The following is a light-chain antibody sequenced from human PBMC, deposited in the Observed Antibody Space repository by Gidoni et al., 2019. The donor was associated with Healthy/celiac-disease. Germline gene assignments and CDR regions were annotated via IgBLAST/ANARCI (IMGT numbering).Light chain of an antibody. Sequence: IVLTQSPATLSLSPVERATLACRASQRVSSYLAWYKQKPGIPARFSGSGSGTDFTLTISSLEPEDFAVYYCQQRSNWPPGYTFGQGTKLEIK. V-gene: IGKV3-11*01. CDR3: QQRSNWPPGYT. CDR1: QRVSSY. J-gene: IGKJ2*01.